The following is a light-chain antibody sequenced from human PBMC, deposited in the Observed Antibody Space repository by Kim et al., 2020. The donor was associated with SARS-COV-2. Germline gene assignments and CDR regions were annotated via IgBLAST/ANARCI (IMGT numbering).Light chain of an antibody. CDR3: QQRGNWPLT. CDR1: QSISIY. V-gene: IGKV3-11*01. J-gene: IGKJ4*01. Sequence: LSPGERATLSCRASQSISIYLAWYQQKPGQAPRLLIYDASTRATGIPARFSGSGSGTDFTLTISSLEPEDFAVYYCQQRGNWPLTFGGGTKVDIK. CDR2: DAS.